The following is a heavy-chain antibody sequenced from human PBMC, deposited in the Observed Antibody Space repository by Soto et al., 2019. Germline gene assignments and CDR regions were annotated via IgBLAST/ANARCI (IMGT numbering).Heavy chain of an antibody. J-gene: IGHJ4*02. D-gene: IGHD1-20*01. CDR3: ARPTYNSGSPFDY. Sequence: SETLSLTCAVYGESFSCHIWTWIRQTPGKGLQWIGQINHSGSASYNPSLKSRVTISVDTSKNQFSLKLSSVTAADTAVYYCARPTYNSGSPFDYWGQGTLVTVSS. CDR2: INHSGSA. V-gene: IGHV4-34*01. CDR1: GESFSCHI.